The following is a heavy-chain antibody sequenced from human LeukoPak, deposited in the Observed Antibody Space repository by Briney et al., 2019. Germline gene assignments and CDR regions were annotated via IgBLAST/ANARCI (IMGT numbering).Heavy chain of an antibody. CDR3: ARDSWGACSTSCYSSAFDI. CDR2: IYISGST. CDR1: GGSISSYY. D-gene: IGHD2-2*02. J-gene: IGHJ3*02. Sequence: SETLSLTCTVSGGSISSYYWSWIRQPAGKGLEWIGRIYISGSTHYNPSLKSRVTMSVDSSKNQFSLELSSVTAADTAVYYCARDSWGACSTSCYSSAFDIWGQGTMVTVSS. V-gene: IGHV4-4*07.